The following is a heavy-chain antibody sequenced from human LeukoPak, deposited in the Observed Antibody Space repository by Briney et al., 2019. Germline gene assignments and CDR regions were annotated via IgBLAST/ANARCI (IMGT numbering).Heavy chain of an antibody. CDR2: ISSSGSTI. Sequence: GGSLRLSCAASGFTFSDYYMSWIRQAPGKGLEWASYISSSGSTIYYADSVKGRFTISRDNAKNSLYLQMNSLRAEDTAVHYCARDSSTGDFWSGYHSNWFDPWGQGTLVTVSS. CDR1: GFTFSDYY. CDR3: ARDSSTGDFWSGYHSNWFDP. D-gene: IGHD3-3*01. J-gene: IGHJ5*02. V-gene: IGHV3-11*01.